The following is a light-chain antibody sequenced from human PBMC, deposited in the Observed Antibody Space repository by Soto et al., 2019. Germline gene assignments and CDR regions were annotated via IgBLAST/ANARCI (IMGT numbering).Light chain of an antibody. CDR2: GAS. J-gene: IGKJ4*01. V-gene: IGKV3-20*01. CDR1: QSVSSSY. Sequence: EIVLTQSPGTLSLSPGERATLSCRASQSVSSSYLAWYQQKPGQAPRLLIYGASSRATGIPDRFSGSGSGPDFTLTISRLEPEDFAVYNCQQYSSSPLTFGGGTKVEIK. CDR3: QQYSSSPLT.